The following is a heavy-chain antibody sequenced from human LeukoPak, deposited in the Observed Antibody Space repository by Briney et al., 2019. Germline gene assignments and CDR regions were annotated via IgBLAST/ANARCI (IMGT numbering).Heavy chain of an antibody. D-gene: IGHD2-2*01. CDR3: AREGAYCSGTDCFATTVDA. Sequence: SETLSLTCNVSGYSISSGDYYWTWIRQPAGKGLEWIGRVDLGGRPSINNTLISRVTVSVDPSKNQFSLSLTSVTAADTATYYCAREGAYCSGTDCFATTVDAWGPGALVTVSS. CDR2: VDLGGRP. J-gene: IGHJ5*02. CDR1: GYSISSGDYY. V-gene: IGHV4-61*02.